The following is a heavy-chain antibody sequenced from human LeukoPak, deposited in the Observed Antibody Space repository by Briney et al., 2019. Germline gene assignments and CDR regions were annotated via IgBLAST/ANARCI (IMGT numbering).Heavy chain of an antibody. J-gene: IGHJ6*04. D-gene: IGHD3-10*01. CDR1: GFTFSSYA. CDR2: ISGSGGST. Sequence: GGSLRLSCAASGFTFSSYAMSWVRQAPGKGLEWVSAISGSGGSTYYADSVKGRFTISRDNSTDTLYLQMNSLRAEDTAVYYCAKGVRGVIYYYYGMDVWGKGTTVTVSS. CDR3: AKGVRGVIYYYYGMDV. V-gene: IGHV3-23*01.